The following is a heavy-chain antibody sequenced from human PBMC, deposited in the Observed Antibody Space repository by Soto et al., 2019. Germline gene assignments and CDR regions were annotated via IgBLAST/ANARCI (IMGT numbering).Heavy chain of an antibody. CDR3: ARVASAKGYCSGGSCYFNWFDP. D-gene: IGHD2-15*01. V-gene: IGHV4-30-4*01. J-gene: IGHJ5*02. Sequence: SETLSLTCTVSDGSISSGDYYWSWIRQPPGKGLEWIGYIYYSGSTYYNPPLKSRVTISVDTSKNQFSLKLSSVTAADTAVYYCARVASAKGYCSGGSCYFNWFDPWGQGTLVTVSS. CDR2: IYYSGST. CDR1: DGSISSGDYY.